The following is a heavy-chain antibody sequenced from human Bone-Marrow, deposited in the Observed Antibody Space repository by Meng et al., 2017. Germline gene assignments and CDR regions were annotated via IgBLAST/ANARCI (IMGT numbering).Heavy chain of an antibody. D-gene: IGHD3-16*01. CDR3: AKARLWGDNWFDP. Sequence: QVQLHEWGAGLLKPSETLSLTCAVYGGSFSGYYWSWIRQPPGKGLEWIGEINHSGSTNYNPSLKSRVTISVDTSKNQFSLKLSSVTAADTAVYYCAKARLWGDNWFDPWGQGTLVTVSS. V-gene: IGHV4-34*01. J-gene: IGHJ5*02. CDR1: GGSFSGYY. CDR2: INHSGST.